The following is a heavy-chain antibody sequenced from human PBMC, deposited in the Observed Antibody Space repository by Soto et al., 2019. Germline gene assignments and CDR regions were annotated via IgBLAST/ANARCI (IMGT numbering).Heavy chain of an antibody. Sequence: QVQLQESGPGLVKPSETLSLTCTVSGGSISSYYWSWIRQPPGKGLEWIGYIYYSGSTNYNPSLTSRVTISVDTSKNQFSLKLSSVTAADTALYYCARRYGKNAFDIWGQGTMVTVSS. CDR2: IYYSGST. CDR1: GGSISSYY. CDR3: ARRYGKNAFDI. J-gene: IGHJ3*02. D-gene: IGHD5-18*01. V-gene: IGHV4-59*01.